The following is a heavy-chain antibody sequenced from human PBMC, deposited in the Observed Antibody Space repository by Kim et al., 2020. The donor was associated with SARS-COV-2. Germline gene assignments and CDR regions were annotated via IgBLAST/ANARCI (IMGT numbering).Heavy chain of an antibody. Sequence: SETLSLTCAVYGGSFSGYYWSWIRQPPGKGLEWIGEINHSGSTNYNPSLKSRVTISVDTSKNQFSLKLSSVTAADTAVYYCASRNTAAGLPFDYWGQGTL. J-gene: IGHJ4*02. CDR3: ASRNTAAGLPFDY. CDR2: INHSGST. D-gene: IGHD6-13*01. CDR1: GGSFSGYY. V-gene: IGHV4-34*01.